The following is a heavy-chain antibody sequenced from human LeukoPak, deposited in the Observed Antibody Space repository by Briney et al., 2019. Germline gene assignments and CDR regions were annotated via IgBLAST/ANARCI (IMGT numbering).Heavy chain of an antibody. CDR1: GFTFSSYA. CDR3: AKDPTLSRITIFGVVTH. CDR2: ISGSGGST. V-gene: IGHV3-23*01. Sequence: GGSLRLSCAASGFTFSSYAMSWVRQAPGKGLEWVSAISGSGGSTYYADSVKGRFTISRDNPKNTLYLQMNSLRAEDTAVYYCAKDPTLSRITIFGVVTHWGQGTLVTVSS. J-gene: IGHJ4*02. D-gene: IGHD3-3*01.